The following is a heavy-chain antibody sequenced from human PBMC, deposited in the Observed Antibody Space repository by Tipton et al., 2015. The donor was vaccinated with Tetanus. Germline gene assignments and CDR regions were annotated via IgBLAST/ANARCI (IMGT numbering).Heavy chain of an antibody. CDR3: ARANNEFPKKGPFDS. V-gene: IGHV4-31*03. J-gene: IGHJ4*02. CDR1: GFSLSSGAYY. CDR2: IFYTGSP. Sequence: TLSLTCSVSGFSLSSGAYYWTWIRQHPGKGLEWLGSIFYTGSPYYNPSLKSRLTISVETSKKQFSLKLSSVTAADTAVYYCARANNEFPKKGPFDSWGQGSLVIVSS. D-gene: IGHD1-1*01.